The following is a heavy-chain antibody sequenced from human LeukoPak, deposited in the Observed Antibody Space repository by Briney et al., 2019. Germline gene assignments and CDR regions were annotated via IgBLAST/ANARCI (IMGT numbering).Heavy chain of an antibody. CDR1: GGSINNHY. J-gene: IGHJ4*02. V-gene: IGHV4-59*11. CDR3: ARVVIVVVPAAIYFDY. CDR2: IYYTGST. D-gene: IGHD2-2*02. Sequence: SETLSLTCTVSGGSINNHYWSWIRQPPGQGLEWIGYIYYTGSTHYNPSLKSRVTMSVDTSKNQFSLKLSSVTAADTAVYYCARVVIVVVPAAIYFDYWGQGTLVTVSS.